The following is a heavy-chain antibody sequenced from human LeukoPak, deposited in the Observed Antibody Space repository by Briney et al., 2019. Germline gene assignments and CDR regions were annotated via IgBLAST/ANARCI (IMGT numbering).Heavy chain of an antibody. Sequence: ASVKVSCKASGGTFSSYGISWVRQAPGQGLEWMGWISAYNGNTNYAQKLQGRVTMTTDTSTSTAYMELRSLRSDDTAVYYCARVPYYDFWSGYPQHWYFDLWGRGTLVTVSS. CDR1: GGTFSSYG. CDR2: ISAYNGNT. CDR3: ARVPYYDFWSGYPQHWYFDL. V-gene: IGHV1-18*01. J-gene: IGHJ2*01. D-gene: IGHD3-3*01.